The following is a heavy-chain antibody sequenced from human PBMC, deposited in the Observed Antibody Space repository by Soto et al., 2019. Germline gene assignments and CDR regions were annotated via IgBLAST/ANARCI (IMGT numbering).Heavy chain of an antibody. CDR1: GGSFSGYY. J-gene: IGHJ4*02. CDR3: ARLPYYYDSSGHDLDY. V-gene: IGHV4-34*01. D-gene: IGHD3-22*01. Sequence: PSETLSLTCAVYGGSFSGYYWSWIRQPPGKGLEWIGEINHSGSTNYNPSPKSRVTISVDTSKNQFSLKLSSVTAADTAVYYCARLPYYYDSSGHDLDYWGQGTLVTVSS. CDR2: INHSGST.